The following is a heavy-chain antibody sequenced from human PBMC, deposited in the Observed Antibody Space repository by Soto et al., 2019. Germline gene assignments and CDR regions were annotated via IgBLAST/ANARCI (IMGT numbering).Heavy chain of an antibody. Sequence: ASVKVSCKTSGYTFTNYYMHWVRQAPGQGLEWMGIINPSGGSTSYAQKFQGRVTMTRDTSTSTVYMELSSVRSEDTAVYYCARARSEYSSRYGMDVWGPGAKVTVSS. V-gene: IGHV1-46*01. J-gene: IGHJ6*02. CDR2: INPSGGST. CDR3: ARARSEYSSRYGMDV. D-gene: IGHD6-6*01. CDR1: GYTFTNYY.